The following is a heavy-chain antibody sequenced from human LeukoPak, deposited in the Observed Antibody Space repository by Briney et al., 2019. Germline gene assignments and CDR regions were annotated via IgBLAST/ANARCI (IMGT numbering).Heavy chain of an antibody. V-gene: IGHV1-2*02. CDR1: GYTFTDYY. Sequence: ASVKVSCKASGYTFTDYYIQWMRQAPGQGLEWMGWINPNSGGTNYAQKFQGRVTMTRDTSISTAYMELSRLRSDDTAVYYCASLNPRNWFDPWGQGTLVTVSS. CDR2: INPNSGGT. CDR3: ASLNPRNWFDP. J-gene: IGHJ5*02.